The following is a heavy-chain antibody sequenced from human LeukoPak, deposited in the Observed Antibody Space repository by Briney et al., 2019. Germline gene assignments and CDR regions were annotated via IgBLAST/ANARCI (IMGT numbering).Heavy chain of an antibody. Sequence: PSETLSLTCAVYGGSFSGYYWSWIRQPPGKGLEWIGEINHSGSTNYNPSLKSRVTISVDTSKNQFSLKLSSVTAADTAVYYCARVKRGVTVLPTDYWGQGTLVTVSS. CDR1: GGSFSGYY. D-gene: IGHD1-14*01. J-gene: IGHJ4*02. CDR2: INHSGST. V-gene: IGHV4-34*01. CDR3: ARVKRGVTVLPTDY.